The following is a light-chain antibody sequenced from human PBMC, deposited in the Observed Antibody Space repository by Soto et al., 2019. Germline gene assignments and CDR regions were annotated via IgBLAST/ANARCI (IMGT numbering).Light chain of an antibody. CDR3: QQSYSTPWT. CDR2: AAS. V-gene: IGKV1-39*01. Sequence: DIQMTQSPSSLSASVGDRVTITCRASQTIDSSLNWYQQKPGKAPKLLIYAASSLQSGVPSRFSGSGSGTDFTLTISSLQPEDFATYYWQQSYSTPWTFGQGTKVEIK. J-gene: IGKJ1*01. CDR1: QTIDSS.